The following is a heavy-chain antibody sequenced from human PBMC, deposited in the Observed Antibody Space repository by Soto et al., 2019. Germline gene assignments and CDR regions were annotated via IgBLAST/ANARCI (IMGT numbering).Heavy chain of an antibody. D-gene: IGHD1-26*01. J-gene: IGHJ4*02. CDR3: VSGSYQTLQPSVNDY. Sequence: EVQLVESGGGLVQPGGSLRLSCSASRFTFSYFSMHWVRQAPGKGLEYVSALSSTGVNTYYADSVKGRFTISRDNSKNTLYLQMSSLRPEDTAIYYCVSGSYQTLQPSVNDYWGQGTLVTVSS. CDR2: LSSTGVNT. CDR1: RFTFSYFS. V-gene: IGHV3-64D*06.